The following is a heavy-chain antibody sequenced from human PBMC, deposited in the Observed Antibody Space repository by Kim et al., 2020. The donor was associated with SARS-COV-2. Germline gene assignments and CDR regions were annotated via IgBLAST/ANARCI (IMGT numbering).Heavy chain of an antibody. CDR1: GFTFSSYA. D-gene: IGHD3-3*01. CDR3: AKRLRFLEWLDPVDV. V-gene: IGHV3-23*01. J-gene: IGHJ6*04. CDR2: ISGSGGST. Sequence: GGSLRLSCAASGFTFSSYAMSWVRQAPGKGLEWVSAISGSGGSTYYADSVKGRFTISRDNSKNTLYLQMNSLRAEDTAVYYCAKRLRFLEWLDPVDVWGKGTTVTVSS.